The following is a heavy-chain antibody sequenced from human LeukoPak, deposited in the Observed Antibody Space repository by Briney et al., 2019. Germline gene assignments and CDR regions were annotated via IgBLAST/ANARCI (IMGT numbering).Heavy chain of an antibody. J-gene: IGHJ4*02. Sequence: AGGSLRLSCAASGFTFRDHEMNWVRQAPGKGLEWVSYISRSGSTINYADSVKGRFTISRDNAKNSLYLQMNNLRAEDTAVYYCARDGGAGYILVTPYYFDYWGQGTLVTVPS. CDR1: GFTFRDHE. D-gene: IGHD5-24*01. CDR3: ARDGGAGYILVTPYYFDY. V-gene: IGHV3-48*03. CDR2: ISRSGSTI.